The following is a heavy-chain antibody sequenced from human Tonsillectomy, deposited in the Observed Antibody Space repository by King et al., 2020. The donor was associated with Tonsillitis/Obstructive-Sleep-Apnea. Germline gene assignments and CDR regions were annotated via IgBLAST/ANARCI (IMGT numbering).Heavy chain of an antibody. CDR3: ARGYSSSWYYFDN. V-gene: IGHV4-59*01. Sequence: QLQESGPGLVKPSETLFLTCTVSGGSISSYYWSWIRQPPGKGLEWIGYIYYSGSTNYNPSLKSRVTISVDTSKNQFSLKLSSVTAADTAVYYCARGYSSSWYYFDNWGQGTLVTVSS. CDR1: GGSISSYY. CDR2: IYYSGST. D-gene: IGHD6-13*01. J-gene: IGHJ4*02.